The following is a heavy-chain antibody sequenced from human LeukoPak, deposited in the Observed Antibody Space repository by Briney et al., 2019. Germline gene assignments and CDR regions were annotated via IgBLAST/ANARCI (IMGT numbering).Heavy chain of an antibody. J-gene: IGHJ4*02. V-gene: IGHV3-23*01. D-gene: IGHD5-12*01. CDR2: IIGSSGST. CDR3: AKGAYDYIEIAYFDY. Sequence: HSGGSLRLSCVASGFSFDNYAMNWVRQAPGKGLEWVSFIIGSSGSTFYADSVKGRFTISRDKSKNTLYLQMNSLRAEDTAVYYCAKGAYDYIEIAYFDYWGQGSLVTVSS. CDR1: GFSFDNYA.